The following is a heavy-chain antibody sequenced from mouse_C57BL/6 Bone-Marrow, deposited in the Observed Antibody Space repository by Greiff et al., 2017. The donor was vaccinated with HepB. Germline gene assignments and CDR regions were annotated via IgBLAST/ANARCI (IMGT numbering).Heavy chain of an antibody. CDR2: ISDGGSYT. Sequence: EVMLVESGGGLVKPGGSLKLSCAASGFTFSSYAMSWVRQTPEKRLEWVATISDGGSYTYYPENVKGRFTVSRDNAKNNLYLQLSHLKSEDTAMYYCARRYGNYGFAYWGQGTLVTVSA. V-gene: IGHV5-4*03. J-gene: IGHJ3*01. CDR3: ARRYGNYGFAY. CDR1: GFTFSSYA. D-gene: IGHD2-1*01.